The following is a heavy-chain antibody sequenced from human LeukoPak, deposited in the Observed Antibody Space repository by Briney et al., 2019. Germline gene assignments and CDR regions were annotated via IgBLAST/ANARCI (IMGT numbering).Heavy chain of an antibody. CDR1: GSTFSSYG. D-gene: IGHD5-18*01. CDR2: IKQDGSEK. CDR3: ARENTAVPGGDC. V-gene: IGHV3-7*01. Sequence: GGSLRLSCAASGSTFSSYGMHWVRQAPGKGLEWVANIKQDGSEKYYVDSVKGRFAISRDNAKNSVYLQMNGLRAEDTAVYYCARENTAVPGGDCWGQGTLVTVSS. J-gene: IGHJ4*02.